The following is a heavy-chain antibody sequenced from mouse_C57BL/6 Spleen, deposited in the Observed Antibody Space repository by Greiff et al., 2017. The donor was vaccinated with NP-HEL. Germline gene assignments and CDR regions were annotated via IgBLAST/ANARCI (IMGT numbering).Heavy chain of an antibody. D-gene: IGHD1-1*01. CDR2: IYPGDGDT. V-gene: IGHV1-80*01. CDR1: GYAFSSYW. CDR3: ARHHYNGRSLYAMDY. J-gene: IGHJ4*01. Sequence: VQLQQSGAELVKPGASVKISCKASGYAFSSYWMNWVKQRPGKGLEWIGQIYPGDGDTNYNGKFKGKATLTADKSSSTAYMQLSSLTSEDSAVYFCARHHYNGRSLYAMDYWGQGTSGTVSS.